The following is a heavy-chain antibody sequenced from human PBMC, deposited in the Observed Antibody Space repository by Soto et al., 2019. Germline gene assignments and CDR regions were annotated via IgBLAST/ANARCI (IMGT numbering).Heavy chain of an antibody. Sequence: VQLQESGPSLVKPSETLSLTCTVSGVSISNYYWTWIRQPPGKGLEWIGFISYSGDTTYNPSLKSRVTIXXAXSXXQFSLNLSSVTAADTAMYYCARSWQGSRYSGWFDPWGQGIRVTVSS. D-gene: IGHD6-13*01. CDR1: GVSISNYY. CDR2: ISYSGDT. V-gene: IGHV4-59*01. J-gene: IGHJ5*02. CDR3: ARSWQGSRYSGWFDP.